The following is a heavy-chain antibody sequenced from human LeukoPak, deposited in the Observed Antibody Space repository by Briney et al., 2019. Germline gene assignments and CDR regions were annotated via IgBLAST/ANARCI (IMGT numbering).Heavy chain of an antibody. CDR1: GYTFTGYY. J-gene: IGHJ4*02. Sequence: ASVKVSCKASGYTFTGYYMHWVRQAPGQGLEWMGRINPNSGGTNYAQKFQGRVTMTRDTSISTAYMELSRLRSDDTAVYYCARAKAAAGTGYYFDYWGQGTLVTVSS. V-gene: IGHV1-2*06. CDR2: INPNSGGT. D-gene: IGHD6-13*01. CDR3: ARAKAAAGTGYYFDY.